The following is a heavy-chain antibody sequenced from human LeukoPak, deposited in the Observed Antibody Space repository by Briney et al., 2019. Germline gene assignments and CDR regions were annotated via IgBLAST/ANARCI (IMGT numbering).Heavy chain of an antibody. Sequence: GGSLRLSCAASGLRFSDQYRIWIRQTPGKGLEWVSFISGSGANRFYADSMKGRFTISKDNAKNSLYLQMNSLRAEDTAIYYCATLHFYAMGVWGQGTTVTVSS. CDR2: ISGSGANR. CDR1: GLRFSDQY. CDR3: ATLHFYAMGV. J-gene: IGHJ6*02. V-gene: IGHV3-11*01.